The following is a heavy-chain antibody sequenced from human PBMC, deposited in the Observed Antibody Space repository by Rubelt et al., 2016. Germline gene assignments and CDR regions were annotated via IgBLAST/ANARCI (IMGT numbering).Heavy chain of an antibody. CDR2: IIPILGIA. J-gene: IGHJ4*02. CDR1: GGTFSSYA. D-gene: IGHD2-21*01. Sequence: QVQLVQSGAEVKKPGSSVKVSCKTSGGTFSSYALSWVRQAPGQGLEWMGRIIPILGIANYAQKFQGRVTITADKSTSTAYMELSSLGAEDTAVYYCARVGDTWGFDYWGQGTLVTVSS. CDR3: ARVGDTWGFDY. V-gene: IGHV1-69*04.